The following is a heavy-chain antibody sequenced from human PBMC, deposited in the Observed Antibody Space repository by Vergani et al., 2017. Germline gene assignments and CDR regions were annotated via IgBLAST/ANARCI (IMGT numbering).Heavy chain of an antibody. V-gene: IGHV3-53*01. CDR1: GFTVSSNY. CDR2: IYSGGST. D-gene: IGHD3-3*01. CDR3: ARVLQQNWRAYMDV. Sequence: VQLVESGGGVVQPGGSLRLSCAASGFTVSSNYMSWVRQAPGKGLEWVAGIYSGGSTYYADSVKGRITISRDNSKNTLYLQMNSLRAEDTAVYYCARVLQQNWRAYMDVWGKGTTVTVSS. J-gene: IGHJ6*03.